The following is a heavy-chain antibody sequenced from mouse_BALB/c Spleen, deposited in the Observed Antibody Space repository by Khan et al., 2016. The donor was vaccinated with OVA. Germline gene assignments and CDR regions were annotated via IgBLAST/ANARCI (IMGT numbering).Heavy chain of an antibody. Sequence: QMQLEESGPGLVVPSQSLSITCTVSGFSLSNYGVHWVRQPPGKGLEWLGVIWTGGITNYNSALMSRLSISKDNSKSQVFLKMNRLQTDDTAIYYCARSYDYDVGGFAYWGQGTLVTVSA. CDR3: ARSYDYDVGGFAY. V-gene: IGHV2-9*02. CDR1: GFSLSNYG. D-gene: IGHD2-4*01. J-gene: IGHJ3*01. CDR2: IWTGGIT.